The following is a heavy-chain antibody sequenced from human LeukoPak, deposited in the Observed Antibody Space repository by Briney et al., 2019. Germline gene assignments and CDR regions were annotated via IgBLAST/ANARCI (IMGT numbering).Heavy chain of an antibody. CDR1: GGSISSYY. Sequence: SETLSLTCTVSGGSISSYYWSWIRQPPGKGLEWIGYIYYSGSTNYNPSLKSRVTMSVDTSKNQFSLKLSSVTAADTAVYYCARPGGVNDAFDIWGQGTMVTVSS. CDR2: IYYSGST. J-gene: IGHJ3*02. D-gene: IGHD3-3*01. V-gene: IGHV4-59*08. CDR3: ARPGGVNDAFDI.